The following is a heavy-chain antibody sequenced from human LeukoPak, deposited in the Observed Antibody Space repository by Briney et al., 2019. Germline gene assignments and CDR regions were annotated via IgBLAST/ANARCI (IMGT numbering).Heavy chain of an antibody. D-gene: IGHD6-19*01. V-gene: IGHV3-7*03. J-gene: IGHJ4*02. Sequence: GGSLRLSCAASGFTFSSNWMSWARQAPGKGLEWVANIKQDGSEKYYVDSVKGRFTISRDNAKNLLFLQMNSLRAEDTAVYYCAREAWSSAWYWGQGTLVTVSS. CDR2: IKQDGSEK. CDR3: AREAWSSAWY. CDR1: GFTFSSNW.